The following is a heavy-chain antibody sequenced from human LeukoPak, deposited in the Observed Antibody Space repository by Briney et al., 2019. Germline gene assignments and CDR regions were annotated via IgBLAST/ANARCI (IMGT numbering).Heavy chain of an antibody. Sequence: SETLSLTCAVYGGSFSGYYWSWIRQPPGKGLEWIGEINHSGSTNYNPSLKSRVTISVDTSKNQFSLKLSSVTAADTAVYYCARGGPGYCSSTSCYISRSNWFDPWGQGTLVTVSS. CDR3: ARGGPGYCSSTSCYISRSNWFDP. CDR2: INHSGST. V-gene: IGHV4-34*01. CDR1: GGSFSGYY. D-gene: IGHD2-2*02. J-gene: IGHJ5*02.